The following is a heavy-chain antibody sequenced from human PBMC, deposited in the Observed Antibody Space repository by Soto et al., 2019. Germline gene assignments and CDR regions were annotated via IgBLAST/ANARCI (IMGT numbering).Heavy chain of an antibody. CDR2: IVVGSGNT. Sequence: SVKVSCKASGGTFSSYTISWVRQARGQRLEWIGWIVVGSGNTNYAQKFQERVTITRDMSTSTAYMELSSLRSEDTAVYYCARRIYSGSWDKDYWGQGTLVTVSS. J-gene: IGHJ4*02. CDR3: ARRIYSGSWDKDY. V-gene: IGHV1-58*02. CDR1: GGTFSSYT. D-gene: IGHD6-13*01.